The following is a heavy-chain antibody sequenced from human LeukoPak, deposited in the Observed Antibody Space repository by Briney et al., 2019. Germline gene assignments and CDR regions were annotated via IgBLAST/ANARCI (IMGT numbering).Heavy chain of an antibody. Sequence: GGSLRLSCAVSGFAFGSEAMSWVRQSPARGLEWVASISPGGGTTHYADYVKGRFTISRDNSNNTLYVQMNSLRAEDTAVYYCAKVRSGSANWALRIFDNWGQGTLVTVSS. V-gene: IGHV3-23*01. CDR2: ISPGGGTT. CDR1: GFAFGSEA. CDR3: AKVRSGSANWALRIFDN. J-gene: IGHJ4*02. D-gene: IGHD1-1*01.